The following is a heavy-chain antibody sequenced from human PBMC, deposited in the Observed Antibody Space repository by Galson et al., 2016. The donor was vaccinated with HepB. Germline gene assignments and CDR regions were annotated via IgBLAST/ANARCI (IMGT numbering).Heavy chain of an antibody. V-gene: IGHV4-59*01. CDR3: ARVGSGWSVDS. J-gene: IGHJ4*02. CDR2: SGST. CDR1: GGSIISYF. Sequence: ETLSLTCTVSGGSIISYFWSWIRQTPGRGLEWIGDSGSTNYDPSLKSRVLISVDSSKNQFSLKLSSVTAADTAVYFCARVGSGWSVDSWGQGMLVTVSS. D-gene: IGHD6-19*01.